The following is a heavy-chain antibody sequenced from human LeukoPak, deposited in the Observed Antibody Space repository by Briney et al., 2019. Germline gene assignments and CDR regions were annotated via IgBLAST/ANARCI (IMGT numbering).Heavy chain of an antibody. Sequence: AETLSLTCTLSGDSISSHYWSWVRQPPGKGLEWIGYIYYSGSTNYNPSCKSGVTLSVATSKNQFSLKLSSVTAADTAVYYCERHRGGRSWHKGPWFDPWGQGTLVTVSS. D-gene: IGHD6-13*01. CDR2: IYYSGST. J-gene: IGHJ5*02. CDR3: ERHRGGRSWHKGPWFDP. CDR1: GDSISSHY. V-gene: IGHV4-59*08.